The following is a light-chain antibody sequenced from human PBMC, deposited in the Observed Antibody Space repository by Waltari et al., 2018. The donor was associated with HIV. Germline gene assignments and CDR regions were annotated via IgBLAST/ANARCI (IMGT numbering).Light chain of an antibody. Sequence: SYELTQPPSVSVSPGQTARITCSGDALPKKCASWYQQKSGQAPVLVIYVDTKRPSVIPERFSGSSSGTMATLTISGAQVEDEADYYCYSTDSSGNHRVFGGGTKLTVL. CDR2: VDT. CDR3: YSTDSSGNHRV. CDR1: ALPKKC. V-gene: IGLV3-10*01. J-gene: IGLJ3*02.